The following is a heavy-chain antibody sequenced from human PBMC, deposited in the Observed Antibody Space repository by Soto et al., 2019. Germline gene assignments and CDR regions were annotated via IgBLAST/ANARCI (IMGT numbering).Heavy chain of an antibody. CDR3: DYMFRGLVDP. CDR2: VSDAGST. Sequence: QVQLQESGPGLVKASETLSLTCTVSGASISGSKYWAWIRRPPGKGPGWVGYVSDAGSTEYNPSRKSRVSISVDTSRKQFFLRLTSVTAGDAATYYCDYMFRGLVDPWGQGTVVSVSS. D-gene: IGHD3-10*01. CDR1: GASISGSKY. J-gene: IGHJ5*02. V-gene: IGHV4-59*13.